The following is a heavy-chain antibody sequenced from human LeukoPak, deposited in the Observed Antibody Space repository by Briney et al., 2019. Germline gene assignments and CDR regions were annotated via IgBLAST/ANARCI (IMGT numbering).Heavy chain of an antibody. V-gene: IGHV4-59*01. CDR2: IYYSGST. J-gene: IGHJ6*03. CDR1: GGSISSYY. CDR3: ARVSSGYDYPYYYYYYMDV. D-gene: IGHD5-12*01. Sequence: NPSETLSLTCTVSGGSISSYYWSWIRQPPGKGLEWIGYIYYSGSTNYNPSLKSRVTISVDTSKNQFSLKLSSVTAADTAVYYCARVSSGYDYPYYYYYYMDVWGKGTTVTVSS.